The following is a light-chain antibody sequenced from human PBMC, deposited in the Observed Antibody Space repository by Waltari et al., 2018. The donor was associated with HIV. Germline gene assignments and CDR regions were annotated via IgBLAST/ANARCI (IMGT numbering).Light chain of an antibody. CDR2: GVN. J-gene: IGLJ2*01. V-gene: IGLV2-8*01. Sequence: QSALTQPPSASGSPGQSVTISSTGTSSDVGGYNYVSWYQQHPGKAPKLMIYGVNKRPSGVPDRFSGSKSGNTASLTVSGLQAEDEAEYYCSSYAGSNNVVFGGGTKLTVL. CDR1: SSDVGGYNY. CDR3: SSYAGSNNVV.